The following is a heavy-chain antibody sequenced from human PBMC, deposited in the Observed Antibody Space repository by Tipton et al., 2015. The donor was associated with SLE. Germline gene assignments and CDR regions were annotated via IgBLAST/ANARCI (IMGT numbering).Heavy chain of an antibody. CDR1: GDSISSNMYY. D-gene: IGHD3-3*01. V-gene: IGHV4-39*07. CDR2: IHYSGST. CDR3: ARGGSKHYDFWGRQMGPHAFDI. Sequence: GLVKPSETLSLSCIVSGDSISSNMYYWGWIRQPPGKGLEWIGSIHYSGSTYCNPSLKSRVTISVDTSKNQFSLKLSSVTAADTAVYYCARGGSKHYDFWGRQMGPHAFDIWGQETKVTVSS. J-gene: IGHJ3*02.